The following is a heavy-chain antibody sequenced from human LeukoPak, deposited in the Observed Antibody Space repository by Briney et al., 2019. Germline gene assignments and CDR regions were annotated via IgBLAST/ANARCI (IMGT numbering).Heavy chain of an antibody. CDR3: ARDWYYYYGMDV. V-gene: IGHV1-69*04. CDR2: IIPILGIA. J-gene: IGHJ6*02. CDR1: GGTFSSYA. Sequence: SVKVSCKASGGTFSSYAISWVRQAPGQGLEWMGRIIPILGIANYAQKFQGRVTITADKSTSTAYMELSSLRSEDTAVYYCARDWYYYYGMDVWGQGTTVTVSS.